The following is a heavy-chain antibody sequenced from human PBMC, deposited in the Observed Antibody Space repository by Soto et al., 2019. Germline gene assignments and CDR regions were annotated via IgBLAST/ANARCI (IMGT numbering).Heavy chain of an antibody. CDR2: ISGSGGST. CDR3: AKVQQWLVLNWFDP. J-gene: IGHJ5*02. D-gene: IGHD6-19*01. V-gene: IGHV3-23*01. Sequence: PGGSMRLSCAASGFTFSSYAMSWVRQAPGKGLEWVSAISGSGGSTYYADSVKGRFTISRDNSKNTLYLQMNSLRAEDTAVYYCAKVQQWLVLNWFDPWGQGTLVTVSS. CDR1: GFTFSSYA.